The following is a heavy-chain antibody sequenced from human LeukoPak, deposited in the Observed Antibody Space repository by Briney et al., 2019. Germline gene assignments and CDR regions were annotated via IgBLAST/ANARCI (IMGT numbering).Heavy chain of an antibody. CDR3: ARAKRETSTRPWTSGMDV. CDR2: LGSAGDK. D-gene: IGHD3/OR15-3a*01. J-gene: IGHJ6*02. V-gene: IGHV3-13*01. Sequence: GGSLRLSCAASGFTLSDYDIHWVRQPIGKGLDWVSGLGSAGDKYHAGSERGRFTTSREDAENSVYLQMNGLRPEDTAIYYCARAKRETSTRPWTSGMDVWGQGTRVTVSS. CDR1: GFTLSDYD.